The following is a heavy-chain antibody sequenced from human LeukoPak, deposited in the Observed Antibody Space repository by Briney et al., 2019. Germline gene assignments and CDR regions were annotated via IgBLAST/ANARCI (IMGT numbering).Heavy chain of an antibody. CDR1: GFTFSRFG. CDR2: IRYDGSGK. V-gene: IGHV3-30*02. D-gene: IGHD6-19*01. J-gene: IGHJ4*02. CDR3: ARQYSSEFDY. Sequence: GGSLRLSCAASGFTFSRFGMHWVRQAPGKGLEWVALIRYDGSGKYYADSVRGRFTISRDNSKNTFYLQMDSLRTDDTAVYYCARQYSSEFDYWGQGTLVTVSS.